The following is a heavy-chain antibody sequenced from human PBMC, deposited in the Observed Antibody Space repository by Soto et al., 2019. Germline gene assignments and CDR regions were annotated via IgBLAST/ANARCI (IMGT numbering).Heavy chain of an antibody. J-gene: IGHJ4*02. Sequence: EVQLVESGGGLVQPGGSVRLSCAASGFTFSKHWMHWVRQAPGKGLVWVSYVKTDGSFTRDADFVKGRFTISRDNARNTLYLQMNSLRAEDTAVYYCTRDNNWTLDYWGQGTLVTVSS. V-gene: IGHV3-74*01. CDR1: GFTFSKHW. CDR2: VKTDGSFT. D-gene: IGHD1-1*01. CDR3: TRDNNWTLDY.